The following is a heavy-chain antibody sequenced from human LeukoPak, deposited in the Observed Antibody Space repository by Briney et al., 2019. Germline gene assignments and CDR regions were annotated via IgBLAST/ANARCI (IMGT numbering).Heavy chain of an antibody. CDR3: TKEGVEGY. V-gene: IGHV1-2*02. Sequence: GASVKVSCKASVYTFTEYNMHWVRQAPGQGLEWMGWINPNSGGTNYARKFQGRVTMTRDTSINTAYLELGRLTSDDTAVYYCTKEGVEGYWGQGTLVTVSS. CDR1: VYTFTEYN. J-gene: IGHJ4*02. CDR2: INPNSGGT.